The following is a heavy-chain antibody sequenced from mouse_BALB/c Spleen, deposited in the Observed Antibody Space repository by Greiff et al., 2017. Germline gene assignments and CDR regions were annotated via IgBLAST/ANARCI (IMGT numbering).Heavy chain of an antibody. CDR2: IYPGNVNT. CDR3: ARPWGNYGNWYFDV. CDR1: GYTFTSYY. V-gene: IGHV1S56*01. Sequence: VQLQQSGPELVKPGASVRISCKASGYTFTSYYIHWVKQRPGQGLEWIGWIYPGNVNTKYNEKFKGKATLTADKSSSTAYMQLSSLTSEDSAVYFCARPWGNYGNWYFDVWGAGTTVTVSS. J-gene: IGHJ1*01. D-gene: IGHD2-1*01.